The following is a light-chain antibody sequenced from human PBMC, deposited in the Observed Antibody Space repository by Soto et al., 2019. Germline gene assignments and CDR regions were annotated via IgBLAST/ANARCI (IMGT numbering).Light chain of an antibody. Sequence: DIQLTQSPSFLSASVGDRVTITCWASQGISSYLAWYQQNPGKAPKLLVYAASTLKSGVPSRFSGSGSGTEFTLTISSLQPEDFATYSCQQLNSYPITFGQGTRLEIK. V-gene: IGKV1-9*01. J-gene: IGKJ5*01. CDR1: QGISSY. CDR3: QQLNSYPIT. CDR2: AAS.